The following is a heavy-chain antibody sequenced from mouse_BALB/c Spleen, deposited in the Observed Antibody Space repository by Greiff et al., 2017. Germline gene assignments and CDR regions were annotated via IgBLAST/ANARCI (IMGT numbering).Heavy chain of an antibody. Sequence: EVQVVESGGGLVKPGGSLKLSCAASGFTFSDYYMYWVRQTPEKRLEWVATISDGGSYTYYPDSVKGRFTISRDNAKNNLYLQMSSLKSEDTAMYYCARGYYDYDGRGFDYWGQGTTLTVSS. CDR3: ARGYYDYDGRGFDY. D-gene: IGHD2-4*01. CDR2: ISDGGSYT. CDR1: GFTFSDYY. V-gene: IGHV5-4*02. J-gene: IGHJ2*01.